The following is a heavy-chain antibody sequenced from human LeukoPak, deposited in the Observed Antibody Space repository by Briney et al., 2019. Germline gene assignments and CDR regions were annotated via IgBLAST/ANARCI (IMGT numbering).Heavy chain of an antibody. Sequence: SETLSLTCAVYGGSFSGYYWSWIRQPPGKGLEWIGEINHSGSTNYNPSLKSRVTISVDTSKNQFFLKLSSVTAADTAVYYCARYIVVVTAIRNWFDPWGQGTLVTVSS. J-gene: IGHJ5*02. V-gene: IGHV4-34*01. D-gene: IGHD2-21*02. CDR1: GGSFSGYY. CDR3: ARYIVVVTAIRNWFDP. CDR2: INHSGST.